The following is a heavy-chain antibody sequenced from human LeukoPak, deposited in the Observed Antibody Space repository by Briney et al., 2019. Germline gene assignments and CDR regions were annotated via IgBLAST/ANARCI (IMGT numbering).Heavy chain of an antibody. V-gene: IGHV3-11*06. J-gene: IGHJ4*02. D-gene: IGHD1-26*01. CDR3: ARVLPPRYSGSRTGGYYFDY. CDR2: ISSSSSYT. Sequence: GGSLRLSCAASGFTFSDYYMSWIRPAPGKGLEWVSYISSSSSYTNYADSVKGRFTISRDNAKNSLYLQMNSLRAEDTAVYYCARVLPPRYSGSRTGGYYFDYWGQGTLVTVSS. CDR1: GFTFSDYY.